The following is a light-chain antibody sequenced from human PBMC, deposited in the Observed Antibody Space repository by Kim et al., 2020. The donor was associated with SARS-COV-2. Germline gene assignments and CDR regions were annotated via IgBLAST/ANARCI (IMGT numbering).Light chain of an antibody. V-gene: IGKV1-39*01. CDR3: QQSYSLPRT. Sequence: ASGGDRVTIACRSNQSISTYVNWYQQRPGKAPNLLMYAASSLQSVVPSRFSGGGSGTDLTLTISSLQPEDFAVYYCQQSYSLPRTFGQGTKVDIK. CDR1: QSISTY. CDR2: AAS. J-gene: IGKJ1*01.